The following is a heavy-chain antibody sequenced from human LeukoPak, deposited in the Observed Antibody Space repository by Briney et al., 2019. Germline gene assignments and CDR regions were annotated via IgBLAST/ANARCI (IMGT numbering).Heavy chain of an antibody. CDR1: SASISSSPYF. J-gene: IGHJ3*02. CDR3: ARVGGWGAFDI. V-gene: IGHV4-39*07. D-gene: IGHD1-26*01. CDR2: INHSGST. Sequence: SETLSLTCTVSSASISSSPYFWGWIRQSPGKGLEWIGEINHSGSTNYNPSLKSRVTISVDTSKNQFSLKLSSVTAADTAVYYCARVGGWGAFDIWGQGTMVTVSS.